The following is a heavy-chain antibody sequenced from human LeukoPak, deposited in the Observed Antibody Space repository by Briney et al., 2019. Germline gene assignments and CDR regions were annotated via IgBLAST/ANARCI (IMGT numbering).Heavy chain of an antibody. CDR3: ARDLYRIVVVPHYLDY. J-gene: IGHJ4*02. CDR2: IKQDGSEK. V-gene: IGHV3-7*01. CDR1: EFTFNSYW. D-gene: IGHD3-22*01. Sequence: GGSLRLSCAASEFTFNSYWMSWVRQAPGKGLEWVANIKQDGSEKYYVDSVKGRFTISRDNAKNSLYLQMNSLRAEDTAMYYCARDLYRIVVVPHYLDYWGQGTLVTVSS.